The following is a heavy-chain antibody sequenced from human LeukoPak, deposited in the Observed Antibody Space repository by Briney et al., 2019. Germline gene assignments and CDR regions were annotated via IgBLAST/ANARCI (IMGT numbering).Heavy chain of an antibody. CDR2: ISAYNGNT. Sequence: ASVKVSCKASGYTFTSYGISWVRQAPGQGLEWMGWISAYNGNTNFAQKLQGRVTMTTDTSTSTAYMELRSLRSDDTAVYYCARGAYLLAAAGGHDYWGQGTLVTVSS. CDR3: ARGAYLLAAAGGHDY. J-gene: IGHJ4*02. V-gene: IGHV1-18*01. CDR1: GYTFTSYG. D-gene: IGHD6-13*01.